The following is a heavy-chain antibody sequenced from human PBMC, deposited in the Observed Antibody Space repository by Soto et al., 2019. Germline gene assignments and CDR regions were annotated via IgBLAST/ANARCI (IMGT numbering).Heavy chain of an antibody. CDR1: AGSLTTSGVG. Sequence: APTPLNRTPSLTITCTLSAGSLTTSGVGVGWMRQPPVKALEWLALIFWKADERYSPSLNSRLTITKDTSKNHVVLPMTNMDPVDTATYYCVHTGYSYDPFRYWGRGTLAPGSS. V-gene: IGHV2-5*01. D-gene: IGHD5-18*01. CDR2: IFWKADE. J-gene: IGHJ4*02. CDR3: VHTGYSYDPFRY.